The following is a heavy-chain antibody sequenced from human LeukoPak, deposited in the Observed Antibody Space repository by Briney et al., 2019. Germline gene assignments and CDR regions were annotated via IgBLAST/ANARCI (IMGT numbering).Heavy chain of an antibody. CDR3: ARENFQY. CDR1: GFTFSSYW. CDR2: IKPDGSDQ. Sequence: QSGGSLRLSCAASGFTFSSYWMNWVRQAPGKGLEWVANIKPDGSDQYYVDSVKGRFTISRDNAKNSPYLQMNSLRAEDTAAYYCARENFQYWAQGTLGTVSS. V-gene: IGHV3-7*04. J-gene: IGHJ4*02.